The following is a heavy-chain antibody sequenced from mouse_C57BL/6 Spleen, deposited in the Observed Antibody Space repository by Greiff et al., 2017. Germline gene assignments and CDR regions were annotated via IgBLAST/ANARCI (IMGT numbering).Heavy chain of an antibody. CDR2: IWRGGST. D-gene: IGHD2-1*01. CDR3: ASHCDNCGAGFAY. Sequence: QVQLKESGPGLVQPSQSLSITCTVSGFSLTSYGVHWVRQSPGKGLEWLGVIWRGGSTDYNAAFISRLSISKDNSKSQVFFKMNSLQADDTAIYFCASHCDNCGAGFAYWGQGTLVTVSA. J-gene: IGHJ3*01. V-gene: IGHV2-2*01. CDR1: GFSLTSYG.